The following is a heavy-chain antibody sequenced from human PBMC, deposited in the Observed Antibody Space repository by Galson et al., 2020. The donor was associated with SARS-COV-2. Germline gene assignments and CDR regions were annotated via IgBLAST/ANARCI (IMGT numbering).Heavy chain of an antibody. Sequence: SGPTLVKPTETLTLTCTVSGFSLSNARMGVSWIRQPPGKALEWLAHIFSNDEKSYSTSLKSRLTISKDTSKSQVVLTMTNMDPVDTATYYCARHGGYYGSGSYGWFDPWGQGTLVTVSS. V-gene: IGHV2-26*01. J-gene: IGHJ5*02. CDR1: GFSLSNARMG. CDR2: IFSNDEK. D-gene: IGHD3-10*01. CDR3: ARHGGYYGSGSYGWFDP.